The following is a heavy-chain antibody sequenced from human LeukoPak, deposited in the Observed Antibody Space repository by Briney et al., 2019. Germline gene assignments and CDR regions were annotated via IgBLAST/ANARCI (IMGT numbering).Heavy chain of an antibody. D-gene: IGHD2-21*02. CDR2: LSGSGGST. J-gene: IGHJ4*02. Sequence: GGSLRLSCAASGFTFSSYAMSWVRQAPGKGLEWVSALSGSGGSTYYADSVKRRFTISRDNSKNTLYLQMNSLRAEDTAVYYCAKAGYCGGDCYSTFDYWGQGTLVTVSS. CDR1: GFTFSSYA. CDR3: AKAGYCGGDCYSTFDY. V-gene: IGHV3-23*01.